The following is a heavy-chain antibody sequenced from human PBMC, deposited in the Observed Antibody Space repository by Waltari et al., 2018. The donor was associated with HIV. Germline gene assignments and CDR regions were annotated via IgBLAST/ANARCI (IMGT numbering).Heavy chain of an antibody. CDR2: IVEGETEG. J-gene: IGHJ3*02. CDR1: GYSFLNHW. D-gene: IGHD3-3*01. Sequence: EVQLVQSGAEVKKPGESLRISCEGSGYSFLNHWVAWVRQVPGKGLEWLGIIVEGETEGRYSPSFQGQVTRSADKAICTAYLHWSGLQDSDTAMYYCARHHRRDYDFWSGPIGFDIWGQGTMVTVSS. V-gene: IGHV5-51*01. CDR3: ARHHRRDYDFWSGPIGFDI.